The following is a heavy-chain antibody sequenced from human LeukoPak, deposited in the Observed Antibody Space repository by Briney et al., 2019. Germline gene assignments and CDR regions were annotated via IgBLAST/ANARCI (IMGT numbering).Heavy chain of an antibody. CDR1: GSTFGNYY. CDR2: IKHDGNWK. CDR3: ARMGDDPAIVDY. D-gene: IGHD2-2*01. J-gene: IGHJ4*02. V-gene: IGHV3-7*03. Sequence: GGSLRLSCAASGSTFGNYYMSWVRQAPGKGLEWVANIKHDGNWKFYADSVKGRFTISRDNSKNTLYLQMNSLRAEDTAVYYCARMGDDPAIVDYWGQGTLVTVSS.